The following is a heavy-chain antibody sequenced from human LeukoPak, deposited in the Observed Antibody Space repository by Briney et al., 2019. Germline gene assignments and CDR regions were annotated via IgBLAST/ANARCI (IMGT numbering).Heavy chain of an antibody. J-gene: IGHJ6*03. CDR3: ARGIGTIFYYYMDV. V-gene: IGHV4-39*07. D-gene: IGHD4/OR15-4a*01. CDR1: GGSISSSSYY. CDR2: IYYSGST. Sequence: PSETLSLTCTVSGGSISSSSYYWGWLRQPPGKGLEWIGSIYYSGSTYYNPSLKSRVTISVDTSKNQFSLKLSSVTAADTAVYYCARGIGTIFYYYMDVWGKGTTVTVSS.